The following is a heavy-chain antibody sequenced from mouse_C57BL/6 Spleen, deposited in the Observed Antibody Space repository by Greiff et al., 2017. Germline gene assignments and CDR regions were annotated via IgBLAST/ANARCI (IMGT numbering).Heavy chain of an antibody. D-gene: IGHD1-1*01. CDR1: GYTFTSYW. CDR2: IYPGSGST. CDR3: ARWTTVVVNFDY. Sequence: QVQLQQSGAELAKPGASVKLSCTASGYTFTSYWITWVKQRPGQGLEWIGDIYPGSGSTNYNEKFKSKATLTVDTSSSTAYMQLSSLTSEDSAVYYCARWTTVVVNFDYWGQGTTLTVSS. J-gene: IGHJ2*01. V-gene: IGHV1-55*01.